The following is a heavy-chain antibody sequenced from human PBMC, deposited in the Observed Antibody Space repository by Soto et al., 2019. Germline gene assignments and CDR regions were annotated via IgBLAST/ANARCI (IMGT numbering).Heavy chain of an antibody. J-gene: IGHJ4*02. Sequence: GGSLRLSCSASGFTFSSYAMHWVRQAPGKGLEYVSAISSNGGSTYYADSVKGRFTISRDNSKNTLYLQMSSLRAEDTAVYYCVKASILGVVAGESYWGQGTLVTVSS. CDR2: ISSNGGST. V-gene: IGHV3-64D*08. CDR3: VKASILGVVAGESY. D-gene: IGHD3-3*01. CDR1: GFTFSSYA.